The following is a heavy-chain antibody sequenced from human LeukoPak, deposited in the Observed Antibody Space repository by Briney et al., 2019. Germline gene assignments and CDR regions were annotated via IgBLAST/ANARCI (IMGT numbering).Heavy chain of an antibody. D-gene: IGHD6-13*01. Sequence: GGSLRLSYAASGFTFSSYSMNWVRQPPGKGLEGVSSISSSSSYIYYADSVKGRFTISRDNAKNSLYLQMNSLRAEDTAVYYCARERYSSWYDYWGQGTLVTVSS. CDR3: ARERYSSWYDY. CDR1: GFTFSSYS. V-gene: IGHV3-21*01. CDR2: ISSSSSYI. J-gene: IGHJ4*02.